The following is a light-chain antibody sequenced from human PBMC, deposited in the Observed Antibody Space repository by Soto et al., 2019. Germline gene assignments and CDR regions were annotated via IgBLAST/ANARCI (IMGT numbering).Light chain of an antibody. CDR2: EVS. Sequence: QSALTQPPSVSGSPGQSVTISCTGTSSDVGSYNRVSWYQQPPGTAPKLMIYEVSNRPSGVPDRFSGSKSGNTASLTISGLQAEDEADYYCSLYTGSSTLVFGTGTKVTVL. CDR1: SSDVGSYNR. V-gene: IGLV2-18*01. CDR3: SLYTGSSTLV. J-gene: IGLJ1*01.